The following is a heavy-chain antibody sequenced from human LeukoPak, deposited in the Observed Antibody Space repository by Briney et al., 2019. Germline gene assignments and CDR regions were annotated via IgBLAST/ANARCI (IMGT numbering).Heavy chain of an antibody. Sequence: SVKVSCKASGGTFSSYAISWVRQAPGQGLEWMGGIIPIFGTANYAQKFQGRVTITTDESTSTAYMELSSLRSEDTAVYYCARGGFGVPYYYYYMDVWGKGTTVTVSS. D-gene: IGHD3-16*01. CDR2: IIPIFGTA. CDR3: ARGGFGVPYYYYYMDV. CDR1: GGTFSSYA. J-gene: IGHJ6*03. V-gene: IGHV1-69*05.